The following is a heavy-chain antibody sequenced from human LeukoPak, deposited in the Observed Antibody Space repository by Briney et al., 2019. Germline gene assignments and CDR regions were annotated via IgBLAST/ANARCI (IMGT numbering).Heavy chain of an antibody. CDR1: GYTFSSYW. D-gene: IGHD4-11*01. V-gene: IGHV5-51*01. J-gene: IGHJ3*01. Sequence: GESLKISCKGSGYTFSSYWIGWVRQMPGKGLEWMGVIYPGDSDTRYSPSFQGQVTISADKSITTAYLQWSSLKASDTAMYYCARRDDYHAFDLWGQGTRVTVSS. CDR2: IYPGDSDT. CDR3: ARRDDYHAFDL.